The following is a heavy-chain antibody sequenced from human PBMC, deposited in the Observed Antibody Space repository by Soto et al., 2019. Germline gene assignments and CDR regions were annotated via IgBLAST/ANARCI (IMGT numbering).Heavy chain of an antibody. CDR2: IYYSGST. D-gene: IGHD3-16*02. J-gene: IGHJ4*02. V-gene: IGHV4-39*01. CDR3: ARVMITFGGVIVLGPYYFDY. CDR1: GGSISSSSYY. Sequence: PSETLSLTGTVSGGSISSSSYYWGWIRQPPGKGLEWIGSIYYSGSTYYNPSLKSRVTISVDTSKNQFSLKLSSVTAADTAVYYGARVMITFGGVIVLGPYYFDYWGQGTLVTVSS.